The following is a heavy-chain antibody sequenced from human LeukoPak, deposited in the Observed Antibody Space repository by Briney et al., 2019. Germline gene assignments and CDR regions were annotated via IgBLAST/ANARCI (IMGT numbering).Heavy chain of an antibody. D-gene: IGHD2-15*01. CDR1: GYIFSRYG. J-gene: IGHJ6*02. Sequence: ASVKVSCKVSGYIFSRYGLSWVRQAPGQGLEWMGWISGFDGNTDYAQKFQGRVTLTTDTSTSTAYMELRSLRSDDTAVYYCARDWSGVVVVLATGDYHGLDVWGQGTTVTVSS. V-gene: IGHV1-18*01. CDR2: ISGFDGNT. CDR3: ARDWSGVVVVLATGDYHGLDV.